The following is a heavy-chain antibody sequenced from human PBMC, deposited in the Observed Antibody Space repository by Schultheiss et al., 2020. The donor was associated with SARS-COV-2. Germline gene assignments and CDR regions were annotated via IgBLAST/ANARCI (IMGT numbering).Heavy chain of an antibody. V-gene: IGHV3-15*01. CDR3: ARDLLGGWLRALDY. CDR1: GFTFSNAW. Sequence: GGSLRLSCAASGFTFSNAWMSWVRQAPGKGLEWVGRIKSKTDGGTTDYAAPVKGRFTISRDNSKNTLYLQMNSLRAEDTAVYYCARDLLGGWLRALDYWGQGTLVTVSS. D-gene: IGHD6-19*01. J-gene: IGHJ4*02. CDR2: IKSKTDGGTT.